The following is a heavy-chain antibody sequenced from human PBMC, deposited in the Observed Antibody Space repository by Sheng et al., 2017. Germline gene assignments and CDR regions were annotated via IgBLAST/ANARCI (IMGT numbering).Heavy chain of an antibody. V-gene: IGHV4-38-2*02. D-gene: IGHD2-15*01. CDR3: ARDNGGGSDAFDI. Sequence: QVQLQESGPGLVKPSETLSLTCAVSGYFISSGYYWGWIRQPPGKGLEWIGTIYHSGSTYYNPSLKSRVTISVDTSKNQFSLNLSSVTAADTAVHYCARDNGGGSDAFDIWGQGTLVTVSS. J-gene: IGHJ3*02. CDR2: IYHSGST. CDR1: GYFISSGYY.